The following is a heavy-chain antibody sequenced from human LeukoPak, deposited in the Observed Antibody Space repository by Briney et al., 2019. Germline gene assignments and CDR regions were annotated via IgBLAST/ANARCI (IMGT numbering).Heavy chain of an antibody. J-gene: IGHJ5*02. Sequence: SETLSLTCTVSGGSISSYYWSWIRQPAGKGLEWIGRIYTSGSTNYNPSLKSRVTMSVDTPKNQFSLKLSSVTAADTAVYYCARDGLLRLLEWSRGGFDPCGQGTLVTVSS. CDR3: ARDGLLRLLEWSRGGFDP. CDR1: GGSISSYY. D-gene: IGHD3-3*01. V-gene: IGHV4-4*07. CDR2: IYTSGST.